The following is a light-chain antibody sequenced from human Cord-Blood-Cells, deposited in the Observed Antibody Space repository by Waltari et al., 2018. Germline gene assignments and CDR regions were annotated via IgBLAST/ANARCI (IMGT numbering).Light chain of an antibody. CDR2: GAS. CDR3: QQYNNWPPWT. J-gene: IGKJ1*01. Sequence: EIVMTQSPATLSVSQGERATLPCRARQSVSSNLAWYQQKPGQAPRLLIYGASTRATGIPARFSGSGSGTEFTLTISSLQSEDFAVYYCQQYNNWPPWTFGQGTKVEIK. CDR1: QSVSSN. V-gene: IGKV3-15*01.